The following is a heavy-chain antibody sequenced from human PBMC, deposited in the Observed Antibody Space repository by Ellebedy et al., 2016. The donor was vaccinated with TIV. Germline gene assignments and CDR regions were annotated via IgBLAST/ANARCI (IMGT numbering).Heavy chain of an antibody. J-gene: IGHJ4*02. D-gene: IGHD4-23*01. CDR3: ARVGNYYGGNPSYYFDY. CDR2: IYFSGST. Sequence: MPSETLSLTCTVSGGSIRNFYWSWVRPPTEKGLEWIGYIYFSGSTNYNPCLKSGVTISVDRSKNQFSLKLNSVTAADTAVYYCARVGNYYGGNPSYYFDYWGQGTLVTVSS. CDR1: GGSIRNFY. V-gene: IGHV4-59*01.